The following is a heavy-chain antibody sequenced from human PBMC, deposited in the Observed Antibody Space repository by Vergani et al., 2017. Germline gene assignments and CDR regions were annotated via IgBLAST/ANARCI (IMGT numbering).Heavy chain of an antibody. J-gene: IGHJ5*02. CDR2: KWYDGNNK. V-gene: IGHV3-33*01. Sequence: QVQLVESGGGVVQPGRSLRLSCAASGFTFNQYGMHWVRPAPGKGREWVSVKWYDGNNKQYADSVKGRFTISKDNSKSTMYLQMNSLRDEDTGVYYWARDFRLLYNRFDPWGQGTLVTVSS. CDR1: GFTFNQYG. D-gene: IGHD1-14*01. CDR3: ARDFRLLYNRFDP.